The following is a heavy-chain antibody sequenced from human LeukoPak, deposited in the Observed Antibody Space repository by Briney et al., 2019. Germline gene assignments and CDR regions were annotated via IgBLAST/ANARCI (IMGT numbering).Heavy chain of an antibody. J-gene: IGHJ4*02. CDR2: IIPILGIA. D-gene: IGHD3-3*01. Sequence: ASVKVSCKASGGTFSSYAISWVRQAPGQGLEWMGRIIPILGIANYAQKFQGRVTITADKSTSTAYMELSSLRSEDTAVYYCARGTNFGVIKPPPDYWGQGTLVTVSS. V-gene: IGHV1-69*04. CDR3: ARGTNFGVIKPPPDY. CDR1: GGTFSSYA.